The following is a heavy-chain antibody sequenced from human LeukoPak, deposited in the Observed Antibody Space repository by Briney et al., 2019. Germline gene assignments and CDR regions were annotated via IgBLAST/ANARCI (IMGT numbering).Heavy chain of an antibody. D-gene: IGHD5-18*01. Sequence: GRSLRLSCAASGFTFSSYAMHWVRQAPGKGLVWVAVISYDGSNKYYADSVEGRFNISRDNSKNTLYLQMNSLRAEDTAVYYCASFTAMGSIMGYWGQGTLVTVSS. J-gene: IGHJ4*02. CDR3: ASFTAMGSIMGY. V-gene: IGHV3-30-3*01. CDR1: GFTFSSYA. CDR2: ISYDGSNK.